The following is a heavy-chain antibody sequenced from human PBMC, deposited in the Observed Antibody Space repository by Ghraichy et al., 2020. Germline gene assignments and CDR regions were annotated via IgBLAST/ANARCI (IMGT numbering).Heavy chain of an antibody. V-gene: IGHV3-21*01. CDR3: ARVVVTGPFGMDV. CDR1: GFTFSGYS. Sequence: GGSLRPSCAASGFTFSGYSLTWVRQAPGKGLEWVSAISSSSIYIYYEDSVKGRFTVSRDNAKNSLYLQMNSLRAEDTAVYYCARVVVTGPFGMDVWGQGTTVTVSS. CDR2: ISSSSIYI. D-gene: IGHD2-21*02. J-gene: IGHJ6*02.